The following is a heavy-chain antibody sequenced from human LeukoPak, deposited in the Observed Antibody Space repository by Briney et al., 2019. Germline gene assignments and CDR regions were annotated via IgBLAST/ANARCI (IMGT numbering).Heavy chain of an antibody. D-gene: IGHD6-13*01. CDR1: GGSFSGYY. V-gene: IGHV4-34*01. CDR3: ARSAHMFIAAAVNNWFDP. CDR2: INHSGST. Sequence: SETLSLTCAVYGGSFSGYYWSWIRQPPGKGLEWIGEINHSGSTNYNPSLKSRVTISVDTSKNQFSLKLSSVTAADTAVYYCARSAHMFIAAAVNNWFDPWGQGTLVTVSS. J-gene: IGHJ5*02.